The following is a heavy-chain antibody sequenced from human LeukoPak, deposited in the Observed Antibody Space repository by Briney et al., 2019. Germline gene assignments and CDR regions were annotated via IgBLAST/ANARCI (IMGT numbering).Heavy chain of an antibody. CDR1: GFSLSTSGVG. CDR2: IYWNDDK. V-gene: IGHV2-5*01. D-gene: IGHD1-26*01. CDR3: AHRSGSYRTVDY. J-gene: IGHJ4*02. Sequence: SGPTPVNPTQTLTLTCTFSGFSLSTSGVGVGWIRQPPGKALEWLALIYWNDDKQYSPSLKSRLTITKDTSKNQVVLTMTNMDPVDTATYYCAHRSGSYRTVDYWGQGTLVTVSS.